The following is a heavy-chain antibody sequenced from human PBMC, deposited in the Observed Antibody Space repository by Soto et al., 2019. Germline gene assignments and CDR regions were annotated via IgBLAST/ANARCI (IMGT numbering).Heavy chain of an antibody. J-gene: IGHJ1*01. CDR1: GFTFSSYS. CDR2: ISSSSSYI. CDR3: AIPALGYCSGGSCYSEYFQH. D-gene: IGHD2-15*01. V-gene: IGHV3-21*05. Sequence: PGGSLRLSCXASGFTFSSYSMNLVRQAPGKGLEWGSYISSSSSYIYYADSVKGRFTISRDNAKNSLYLQMNSLRAEDTAVYYCAIPALGYCSGGSCYSEYFQHWGQGTLVTVSS.